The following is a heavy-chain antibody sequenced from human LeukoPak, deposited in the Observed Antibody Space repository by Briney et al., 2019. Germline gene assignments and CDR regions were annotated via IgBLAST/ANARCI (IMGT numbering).Heavy chain of an antibody. J-gene: IGHJ4*02. Sequence: ASVKVSCKASGYTFTSYAMHWVRQAPGQRLEWMGWINTGNGNTQYSQKFQGRVTMTRNTSISTAYMELSSLRSEDTAVYYCARGIAVAGFDYWGQGTLVTVSS. CDR2: INTGNGNT. D-gene: IGHD6-19*01. CDR3: ARGIAVAGFDY. V-gene: IGHV1-3*04. CDR1: GYTFTSYA.